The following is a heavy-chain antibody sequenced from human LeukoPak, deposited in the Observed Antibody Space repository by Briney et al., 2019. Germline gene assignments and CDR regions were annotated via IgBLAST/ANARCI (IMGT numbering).Heavy chain of an antibody. D-gene: IGHD2-2*01. CDR1: GYTFTGYY. Sequence: ASVKVSCKASGYTFTGYYMHWVRQAPEQGLEWMGWINPNSGGTNYAQKFQGRVTMTRDTSISTAYMELSRLRSDDTAVYYCARIWGSSTSCYDCWFDPWGQGTLVTVSS. CDR2: INPNSGGT. CDR3: ARIWGSSTSCYDCWFDP. J-gene: IGHJ5*02. V-gene: IGHV1-2*02.